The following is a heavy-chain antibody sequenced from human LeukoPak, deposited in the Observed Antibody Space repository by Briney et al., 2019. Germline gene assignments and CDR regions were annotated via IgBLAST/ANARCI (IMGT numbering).Heavy chain of an antibody. CDR3: ARADRLHGGPYLIGP. Sequence: ASVKVSCKASGYSFTDYYMHWVRQAPGKGLEWMGWINLNNGDIKSAQKFQGRVTMTRDTSITTVYMEVSWLTSDDTAIYYCARADRLHGGPYLIGPWGQGTLVTVSS. D-gene: IGHD2-21*01. V-gene: IGHV1-2*02. J-gene: IGHJ5*02. CDR1: GYSFTDYY. CDR2: INLNNGDI.